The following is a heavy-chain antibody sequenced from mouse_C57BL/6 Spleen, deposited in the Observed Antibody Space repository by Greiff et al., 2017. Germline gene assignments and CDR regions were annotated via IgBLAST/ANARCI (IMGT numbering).Heavy chain of an antibody. D-gene: IGHD1-1*01. J-gene: IGHJ2*01. CDR1: GFTFSSYA. CDR3: ARANYYGSSYDYFDY. CDR2: ISDGGSYT. Sequence: EVHLVESGGGLVKPGGSLKLSCAASGFTFSSYAMSWVRQTPEKRLEWVATISDGGSYTYYPDNVKGRFTISRDNAKNNLYLQMSHLKSEDTAMYYCARANYYGSSYDYFDYWGQGTTLTVSS. V-gene: IGHV5-4*01.